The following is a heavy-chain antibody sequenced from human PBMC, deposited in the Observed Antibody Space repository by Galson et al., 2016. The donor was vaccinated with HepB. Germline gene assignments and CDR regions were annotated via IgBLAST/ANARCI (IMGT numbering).Heavy chain of an antibody. J-gene: IGHJ4*02. CDR3: ARDAEGIPFDY. V-gene: IGHV3-33*08. D-gene: IGHD1-14*01. CDR2: IWYDGNNK. Sequence: SLRLSCAASGFTVSNNYMTWVRQAPGKGLEWVAVIWYDGNNKYYPDPVKGRFTISRDNSKNMLYLQMNSLRVEDTAVYYCARDAEGIPFDYWGKGTLVTVSS. CDR1: GFTVSNNY.